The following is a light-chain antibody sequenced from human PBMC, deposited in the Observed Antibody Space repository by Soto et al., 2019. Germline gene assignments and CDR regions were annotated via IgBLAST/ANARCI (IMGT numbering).Light chain of an antibody. CDR3: SSYAGSNNLV. CDR1: SSDVGDYNY. CDR2: EVS. V-gene: IGLV2-8*01. Sequence: QSALIQPPSASGSPGQSVTISCTGTSSDVGDYNYVSWYQQHPGKAPKLMIYEVSKRPSGVPDRFSGSKSGNTASLTVSGLQAEDEADYYCSSYAGSNNLVFGGGTKLTVL. J-gene: IGLJ2*01.